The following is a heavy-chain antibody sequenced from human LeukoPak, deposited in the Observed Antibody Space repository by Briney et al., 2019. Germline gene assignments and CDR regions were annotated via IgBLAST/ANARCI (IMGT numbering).Heavy chain of an antibody. J-gene: IGHJ4*02. CDR3: AKSSKWFDY. D-gene: IGHD2-2*01. CDR2: IHSGGDT. Sequence: GGSLRPSCAASGFIVSSNYMSWVRQAPGKGLKWVSVIHSGGDTYYADSVKGRFTISRDNSKNTLYLQMNSLRAEDTAVYYCAKSSKWFDYWGQGTLVTASS. CDR1: GFIVSSNY. V-gene: IGHV3-53*01.